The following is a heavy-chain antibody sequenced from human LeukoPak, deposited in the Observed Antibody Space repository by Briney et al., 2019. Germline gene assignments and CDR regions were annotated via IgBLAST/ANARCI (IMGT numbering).Heavy chain of an antibody. J-gene: IGHJ5*02. CDR1: GDSVSSSSAA. Sequence: SQTLSLTCAISGDSVSSSSAAWNWIRQSPSRGLEWLGRTYYRSKWYNDYAVFVKGRITINPDTSKNQFSLQLNSVTPEDTAVYYCARDRVELNWFDPWGQGTLVTVSS. CDR2: TYYRSKWYN. D-gene: IGHD3-3*01. V-gene: IGHV6-1*01. CDR3: ARDRVELNWFDP.